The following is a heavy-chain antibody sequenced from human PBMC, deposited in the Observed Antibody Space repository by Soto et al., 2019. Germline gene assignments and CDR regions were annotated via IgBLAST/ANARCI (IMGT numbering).Heavy chain of an antibody. CDR1: GYTFTSYG. V-gene: IGHV1-18*04. J-gene: IGHJ6*02. CDR3: AGGPLYSSSWYDYYYYGMDV. Sequence: QVQLVQSGAEVKKPGASVKVSCKASGYTFTSYGISWVRQAPGQGLEWMGWISAYNGNTNYAQKLQGRVTMTTDTCRSTAYMELRSLRSDDTAVYYCAGGPLYSSSWYDYYYYGMDVWGQGTTVTVSS. D-gene: IGHD6-13*01. CDR2: ISAYNGNT.